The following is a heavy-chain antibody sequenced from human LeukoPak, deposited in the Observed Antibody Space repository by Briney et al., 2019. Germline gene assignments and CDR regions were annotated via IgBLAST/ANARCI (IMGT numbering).Heavy chain of an antibody. CDR3: AKDPYRLTLSNIGARRWFDP. V-gene: IGHV3-23*01. J-gene: IGHJ5*02. CDR2: ITSSGAWT. Sequence: PGGSLRLSCSASGFTFSNFAMSWVRQAPGKGLEWVSGITSSGAWTYFAASVEGRFNISRDNSKNRLYLQIDNLRAEDTAVYYCAKDPYRLTLSNIGARRWFDPWGPGTLVTVSS. D-gene: IGHD6-6*01. CDR1: GFTFSNFA.